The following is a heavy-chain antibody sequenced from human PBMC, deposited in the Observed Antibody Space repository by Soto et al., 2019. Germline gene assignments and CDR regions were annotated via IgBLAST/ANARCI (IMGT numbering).Heavy chain of an antibody. CDR1: GASISGFY. Sequence: SETLSLTCTVSGASISGFYWSWIRKSAGKGLEWIGRIYATGTTDYNPSLKSRVMMSVDTSKKQFSLKLRSVTAADTAVYYCVRDGTKTLRNWFDPWGQGISVTVS. D-gene: IGHD1-1*01. V-gene: IGHV4-4*07. CDR3: VRDGTKTLRNWFDP. CDR2: IYATGTT. J-gene: IGHJ5*02.